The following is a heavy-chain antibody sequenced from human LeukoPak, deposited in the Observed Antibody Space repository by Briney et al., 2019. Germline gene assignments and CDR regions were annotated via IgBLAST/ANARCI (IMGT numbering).Heavy chain of an antibody. CDR1: GFTFSSYA. Sequence: GGSLRLSCAASGFTFSSYAMSWVRQAPGKGLEWVSAISGSGGSTYYADSVKGRFTISRDNSKNTLFLQMNSLRAEDTAIYYCARDLYISGWSDYWGQGTLVTVSS. CDR2: ISGSGGST. J-gene: IGHJ4*02. CDR3: ARDLYISGWSDY. D-gene: IGHD6-19*01. V-gene: IGHV3-23*01.